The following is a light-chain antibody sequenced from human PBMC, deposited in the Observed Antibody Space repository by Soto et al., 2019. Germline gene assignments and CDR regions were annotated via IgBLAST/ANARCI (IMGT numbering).Light chain of an antibody. Sequence: EIVLTQSPATLSLSPGERATLSCRASQSVSTYLAWYQQKPGQAPRLLIYDASNRATGISARFSGSGSGTVFTLTISRLEPEDFARYYCQQRTNWPPMYTFGQGTKLEIK. CDR1: QSVSTY. CDR2: DAS. J-gene: IGKJ2*01. V-gene: IGKV3-11*01. CDR3: QQRTNWPPMYT.